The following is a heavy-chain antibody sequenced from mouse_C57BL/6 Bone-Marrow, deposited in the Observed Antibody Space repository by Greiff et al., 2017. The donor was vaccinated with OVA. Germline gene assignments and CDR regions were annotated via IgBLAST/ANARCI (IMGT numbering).Heavy chain of an antibody. V-gene: IGHV1-53*01. Sequence: VKLQQPGTELVKPGASVKLSCKASGYTFTSYWMHWVKQRPGQGLEWIGNINPSNGGTNYNEKFKSKATLTVDKSSSTAYMQLSSLTSEDSAVYYCARSRGQLRLREVDYWGQGTTLTVSS. D-gene: IGHD3-2*02. CDR1: GYTFTSYW. CDR3: ARSRGQLRLREVDY. J-gene: IGHJ2*01. CDR2: INPSNGGT.